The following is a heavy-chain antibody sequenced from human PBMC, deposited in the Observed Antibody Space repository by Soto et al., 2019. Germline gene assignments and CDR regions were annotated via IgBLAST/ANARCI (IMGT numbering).Heavy chain of an antibody. V-gene: IGHV3-23*01. Sequence: EVQLLESGGGLVQPGGSLRLSCAASGFTFSSYAMSWVRQAPGKGLEWVSAISGSGGSTYYADSVKGRFTISRDNSKNTLYLQMNSLRAEDTAVYYCAKESGSGSPVEVYYSMDVWGQGTTVTVSS. CDR2: ISGSGGST. CDR3: AKESGSGSPVEVYYSMDV. D-gene: IGHD3-10*01. J-gene: IGHJ6*02. CDR1: GFTFSSYA.